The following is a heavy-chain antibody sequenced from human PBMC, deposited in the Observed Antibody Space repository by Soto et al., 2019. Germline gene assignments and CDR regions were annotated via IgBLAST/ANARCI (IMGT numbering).Heavy chain of an antibody. D-gene: IGHD1-26*01. V-gene: IGHV4-28*01. CDR3: ARREIPGHIDY. J-gene: IGHJ4*02. CDR2: IYYSGTT. Sequence: QVQLQESGPGLVKPSDTLSLTCAVSGYSISSSNWWGWIRQPPGKGLEWIGYIYYSGTTYYNPSLKSXXTXSXXTSKYQVSLKLTSVTAVDTAVYYCARREIPGHIDYWGQGTLVTVSS. CDR1: GYSISSSNW.